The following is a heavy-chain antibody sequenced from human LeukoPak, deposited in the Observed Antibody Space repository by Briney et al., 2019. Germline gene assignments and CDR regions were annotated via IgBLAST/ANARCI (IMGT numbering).Heavy chain of an antibody. V-gene: IGHV3-23*01. CDR2: ISGSGGST. CDR1: GFTFSSYA. D-gene: IGHD6-13*01. Sequence: GGSLRLSCAASGFTFSSYAMSWVRQAPGKGLEWVSPISGSGGSTYYADSVKGRFTISRDNSKNTLYLQMNSLRAEDTAVYYCAKDGMGSSWGPWDYFDYWGQGTLVTVSS. CDR3: AKDGMGSSWGPWDYFDY. J-gene: IGHJ4*02.